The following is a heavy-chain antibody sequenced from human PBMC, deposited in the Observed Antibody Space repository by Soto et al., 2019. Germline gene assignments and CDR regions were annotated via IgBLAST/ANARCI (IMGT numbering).Heavy chain of an antibody. CDR3: AKDGRRYYYDSSGYYADY. D-gene: IGHD3-22*01. J-gene: IGHJ4*02. CDR1: GFTFSSYA. Sequence: EVQLLESGGGLVQPGGSLRLSCAASGFTFSSYAMSWVRQAPGKGLEWVSAISGSGGSTYYADPVKGRFTISRDNSKNTLYLQMNSLRAEDTAVYYCAKDGRRYYYDSSGYYADYWGQGTLVTVSS. V-gene: IGHV3-23*01. CDR2: ISGSGGST.